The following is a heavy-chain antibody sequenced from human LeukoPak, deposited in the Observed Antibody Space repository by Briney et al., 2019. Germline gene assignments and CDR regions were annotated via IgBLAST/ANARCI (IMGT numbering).Heavy chain of an antibody. CDR3: AKGPYGSGTYYSDY. CDR2: ISGSGGST. J-gene: IGHJ4*02. V-gene: IGHV3-23*01. Sequence: PGGSLRLSCAASGFTFSSYAMNWVRQAPGKGLEWVSAISGSGGSTDYVDSVKGRFTISRDNSKNTLYLQMNSLRAEDTAVYYCAKGPYGSGTYYSDYWGQGTLVTVSS. D-gene: IGHD3-10*01. CDR1: GFTFSSYA.